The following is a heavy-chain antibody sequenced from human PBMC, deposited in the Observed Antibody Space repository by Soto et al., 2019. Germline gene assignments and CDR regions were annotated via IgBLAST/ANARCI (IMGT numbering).Heavy chain of an antibody. D-gene: IGHD3-3*01. CDR2: ISSSSSYI. CDR1: GFTFSSYS. V-gene: IGHV3-21*01. Sequence: GGSLRLSCAASGFTFSSYSMNWVRQAPGKGLEWVSSISSSSSYIYYADSVKGRFTISRDNAKNSLYLQMNSLRAEDTAVYYCARTGYYDFWSGYLADPRDYYYGMDVWGQGTTVTVSS. J-gene: IGHJ6*02. CDR3: ARTGYYDFWSGYLADPRDYYYGMDV.